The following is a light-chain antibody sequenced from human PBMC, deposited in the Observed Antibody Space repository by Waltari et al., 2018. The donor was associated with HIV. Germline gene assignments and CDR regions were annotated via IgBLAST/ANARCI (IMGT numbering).Light chain of an antibody. J-gene: IGLJ1*01. CDR3: KTRDRSGNLYV. Sequence: SSEVTQDPPVSVALGQTVKITCQGDNLRTYYASCYQQKPGQAPVLVSYGKNKRPAEIPDRFSSSASRNTASLTITGAQAEDEADYYCKTRDRSGNLYVFGTGTTVTVL. CDR2: GKN. V-gene: IGLV3-19*01. CDR1: NLRTYY.